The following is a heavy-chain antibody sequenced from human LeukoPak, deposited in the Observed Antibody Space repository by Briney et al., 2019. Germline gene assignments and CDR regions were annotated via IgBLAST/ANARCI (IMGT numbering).Heavy chain of an antibody. J-gene: IGHJ2*01. Sequence: SETLSLTCTVPGGSISSYYWSWIRQPPGKGLEWIGYIYYSGSTNYNPSLKSRVTISVDTSKNQFSLKLSSVTAADTAVYYCARVRYCSSTSCYRYFDLWGRGTLVTVSS. D-gene: IGHD2-2*01. V-gene: IGHV4-59*01. CDR3: ARVRYCSSTSCYRYFDL. CDR1: GGSISSYY. CDR2: IYYSGST.